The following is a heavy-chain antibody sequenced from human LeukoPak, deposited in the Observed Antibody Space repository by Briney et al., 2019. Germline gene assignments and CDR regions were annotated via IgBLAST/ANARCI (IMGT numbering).Heavy chain of an antibody. CDR3: ARGSSWSYDS. D-gene: IGHD3-16*01. CDR1: GFTFSSYS. CDR2: ISNSGNNI. J-gene: IGHJ5*02. V-gene: IGHV3-21*06. Sequence: GGSLRLSCAASGFTFSSYSMYWVRQAPGKGLEWVSYISNSGNNIYYPDSVKGRFTTSRDNAKSSLYLQMSSLRVEDTAVYYCARGSSWSYDSWGRGTLVTVSS.